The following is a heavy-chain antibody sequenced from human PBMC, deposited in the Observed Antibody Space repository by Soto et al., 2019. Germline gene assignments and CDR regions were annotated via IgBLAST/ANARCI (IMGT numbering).Heavy chain of an antibody. J-gene: IGHJ4*02. CDR3: AKGVSQFTPLALFDY. CDR1: GFTFSSYA. CDR2: ISGSDGRT. D-gene: IGHD3-10*01. V-gene: IGHV3-23*01. Sequence: PGGSLRLSCAASGFTFSSYAMSWVRQAPGKGLECVSTISGSDGRTYSTDSVQGRFTISRDNSRNTAYLQMNSLRVEDTAVYYCAKGVSQFTPLALFDYWGRGTLVTVSS.